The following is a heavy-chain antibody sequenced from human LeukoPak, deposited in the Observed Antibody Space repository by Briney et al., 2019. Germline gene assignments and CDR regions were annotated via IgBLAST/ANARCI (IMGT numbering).Heavy chain of an antibody. CDR2: IYYSGIT. J-gene: IGHJ3*02. CDR1: GGSVTTSSFY. D-gene: IGHD2-2*01. CDR3: AKSGPAAGRPDAFDI. Sequence: SETLSLTCTLSGGSVTTSSFYWAWIRQPPGKGLEGIGTIYYSGITYYHSSLKSRVTISVDTSKNQFSLKLNSVTAADTAVYFCAKSGPAAGRPDAFDIWGQGTMVTVSS. V-gene: IGHV4-39*07.